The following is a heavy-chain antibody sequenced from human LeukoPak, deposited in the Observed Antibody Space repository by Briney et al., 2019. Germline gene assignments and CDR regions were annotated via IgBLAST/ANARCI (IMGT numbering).Heavy chain of an antibody. CDR2: ISNDGSNK. CDR1: GFIFSTYG. Sequence: GGSLRLSCAASGFIFSTYGIHWVRQAPGKGLEWVAVISNDGSNKYYADSVKGRFTISRDNAKNSLYLQMNSLRVEDTAVYYCAREDGTFQYWGQGTLVTVSS. J-gene: IGHJ1*01. CDR3: AREDGTFQY. V-gene: IGHV3-30*03.